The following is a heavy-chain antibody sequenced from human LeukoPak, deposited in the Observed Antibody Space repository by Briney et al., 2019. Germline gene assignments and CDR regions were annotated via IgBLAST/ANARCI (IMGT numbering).Heavy chain of an antibody. CDR3: ARGLRYYYGSGSYFMDV. CDR2: INHSGST. J-gene: IGHJ6*03. CDR1: GGSFSGYY. D-gene: IGHD3-10*01. V-gene: IGHV4-34*01. Sequence: SETLSLTCAVYGGSFSGYYWSWIRQPPGKGLEWIGEINHSGSTNYNPSLKSRVTIPVDTSKNQFSLKLSSVTAADTAVYYCARGLRYYYGSGSYFMDVWGKGTTVTVSS.